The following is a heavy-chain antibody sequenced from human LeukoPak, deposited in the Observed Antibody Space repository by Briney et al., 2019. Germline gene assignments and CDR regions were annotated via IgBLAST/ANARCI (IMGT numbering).Heavy chain of an antibody. J-gene: IGHJ4*02. CDR2: ISSSSSYI. D-gene: IGHD3-10*01. CDR1: GCTFSSFA. CDR3: AKSIEGSGSSYNSYFDY. V-gene: IGHV3-21*04. Sequence: PGGSLRLSCAASGCTFSSFAMNWVRQAPGKGLEWVSSISSSSSYIYYADSVKGRFTISRDNAKNSLYLQMNSLRAEDTALYYCAKSIEGSGSSYNSYFDYWGQGALVTISS.